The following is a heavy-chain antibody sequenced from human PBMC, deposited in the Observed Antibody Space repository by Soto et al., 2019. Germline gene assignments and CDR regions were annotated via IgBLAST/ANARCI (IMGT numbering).Heavy chain of an antibody. J-gene: IGHJ4*02. V-gene: IGHV4-59*02. CDR3: ARDGVGPFDY. CDR2: TSYSGNT. Sequence: SETLSLTCTISGGSVSSYQWSWIRQPPGEGLEWIGLTSYSGNTVYNPSLKSRVAFSVDTSKNHFSLTLTSVTAADTAVYYCARDGVGPFDYWGQGTLVTVPQ. CDR1: GGSVSSYQ. D-gene: IGHD1-26*01.